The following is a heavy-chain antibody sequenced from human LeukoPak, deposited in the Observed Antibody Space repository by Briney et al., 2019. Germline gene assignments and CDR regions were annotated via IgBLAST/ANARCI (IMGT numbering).Heavy chain of an antibody. CDR1: GGTFSSYA. V-gene: IGHV1-69*13. CDR2: IIPIFGTA. D-gene: IGHD2-2*01. J-gene: IGHJ5*02. CDR3: ARGSRIVVVPAAPNWFDP. Sequence: ASVKVSCKASGGTFSSYAISWVRQAPGQGLEWMGGIIPIFGTANYARKFQGRVTITADESTSTAYMELSSLRSEDTAVYCCARGSRIVVVPAAPNWFDPWGQGTLVTVSS.